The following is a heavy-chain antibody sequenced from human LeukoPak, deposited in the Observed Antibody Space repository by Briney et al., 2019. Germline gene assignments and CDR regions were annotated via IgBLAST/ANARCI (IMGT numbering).Heavy chain of an antibody. CDR2: IYYSGST. CDR3: ARGSSSSSWTYYYYYMDV. Sequence: SETLSLTCTVSGGSISSSSYYWGWIRQPPGKGLKWIRSIYYSGSTYYNPSLKSRVTISVDTSKNQFSLKLSSVTAADTAVYYCARGSSSSSWTYYYYYMDVWGKGTTVTVSS. J-gene: IGHJ6*03. CDR1: GGSISSSSYY. D-gene: IGHD6-13*01. V-gene: IGHV4-39*07.